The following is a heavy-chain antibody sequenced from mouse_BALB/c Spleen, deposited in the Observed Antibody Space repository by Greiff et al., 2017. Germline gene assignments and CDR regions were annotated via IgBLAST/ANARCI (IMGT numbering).Heavy chain of an antibody. Sequence: EVMLVESGGGLVKPGGSLKLSCAASGFTFSSYAMSWVRQSPEKRLEWVAEISSGGSYTYYPDTVTGRFTISRDNAKNTLYLEMSSLRSEDTAMYYCARRSGLLLRHYFDYWGQGTTLTVSS. CDR1: GFTFSSYA. J-gene: IGHJ2*01. D-gene: IGHD1-1*01. V-gene: IGHV5-9-4*01. CDR2: ISSGGSYT. CDR3: ARRSGLLLRHYFDY.